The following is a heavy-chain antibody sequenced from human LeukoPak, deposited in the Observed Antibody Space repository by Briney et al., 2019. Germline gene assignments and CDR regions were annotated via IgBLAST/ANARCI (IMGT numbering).Heavy chain of an antibody. CDR3: ARVKDIVLMVYARYAFDI. J-gene: IGHJ3*02. CDR1: GFTFSSYW. CDR2: IKQDGSEK. V-gene: IGHV3-7*01. D-gene: IGHD2-8*01. Sequence: GGSLRLSCAASGFTFSSYWMSWVRQAPGKGLEWVANIKQDGSEKYYVDSVKGRFTIPRDNAKNSLYLQMNSLRAEDTAVYYCARVKDIVLMVYARYAFDIWGQGTMVTVPS.